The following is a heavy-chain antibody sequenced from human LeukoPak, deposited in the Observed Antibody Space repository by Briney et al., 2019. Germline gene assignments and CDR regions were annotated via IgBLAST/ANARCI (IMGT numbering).Heavy chain of an antibody. D-gene: IGHD6-6*01. J-gene: IGHJ4*02. Sequence: ASVKVSCKASGGTFSSYAISWVRQAPGQGLEWMGRIIPILGIANYAQKFQGRVTITADKSTSTAYMELSSLRSEDTAAYYCARYTLEYSSSGAFDYWGQGTLVTVSS. V-gene: IGHV1-69*04. CDR2: IIPILGIA. CDR3: ARYTLEYSSSGAFDY. CDR1: GGTFSSYA.